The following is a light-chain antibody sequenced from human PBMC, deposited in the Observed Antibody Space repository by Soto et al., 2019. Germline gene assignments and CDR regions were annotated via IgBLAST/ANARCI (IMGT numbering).Light chain of an antibody. J-gene: IGLJ1*01. CDR3: GSWDSSLSAYV. CDR2: DDN. V-gene: IGLV1-51*01. Sequence: QSVLTQPASVSGSPGQSITISCTGTSSDVGGYNYVSWYQQHPGKAPKLLIYDDNKRPSGIPDRFSGSKSGTSATLGITGFQTGDEADYYCGSWDSSLSAYVFGTGTKVTV. CDR1: SSDVGGYNY.